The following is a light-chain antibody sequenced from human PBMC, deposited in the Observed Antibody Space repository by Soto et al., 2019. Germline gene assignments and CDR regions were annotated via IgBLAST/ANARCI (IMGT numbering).Light chain of an antibody. Sequence: EIVMTQSPGTLSVSPGERATLSCMASQSVRSSLAWYQQKPGQAPRLLIYGASTRATGIPAGLSGSGSGTEFTLTISSLQSEDFAVYYCQQYHSWPPITFGQGTRLEIK. CDR2: GAS. J-gene: IGKJ5*01. CDR1: QSVRSS. V-gene: IGKV3-15*01. CDR3: QQYHSWPPIT.